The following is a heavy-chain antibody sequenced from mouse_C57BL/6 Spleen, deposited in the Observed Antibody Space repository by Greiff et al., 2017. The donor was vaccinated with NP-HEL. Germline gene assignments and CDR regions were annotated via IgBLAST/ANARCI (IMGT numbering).Heavy chain of an antibody. CDR1: GYSITSGYY. J-gene: IGHJ2*01. CDR2: ISYDGSN. Sequence: VQLQQSGPGLVKPSQSLSLTCSVTGYSITSGYYWNWIRQFPGNKLEWMGYISYDGSNNYNPSLKNRISITRDTSKNQFFLKLNSVTTEDTATYYCARGGEGLDYWGQGTTLTVSS. V-gene: IGHV3-6*01. CDR3: ARGGEGLDY.